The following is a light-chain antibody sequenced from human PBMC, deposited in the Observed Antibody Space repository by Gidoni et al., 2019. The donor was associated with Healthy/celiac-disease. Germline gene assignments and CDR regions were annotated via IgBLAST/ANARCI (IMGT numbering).Light chain of an antibody. CDR1: SSDVGGYNY. V-gene: IGLV2-8*01. J-gene: IGLJ1*01. CDR2: EVS. Sequence: QSALTQPPSASGSPGQSVTISCTGTSSDVGGYNYVSWYQHHPGKAPKLMIYEVSKRPSGVPDRFSGSKSGNTASLTVSGLQAEDEADYYCSSYAGSNKSVFGTGTKVTVL. CDR3: SSYAGSNKSV.